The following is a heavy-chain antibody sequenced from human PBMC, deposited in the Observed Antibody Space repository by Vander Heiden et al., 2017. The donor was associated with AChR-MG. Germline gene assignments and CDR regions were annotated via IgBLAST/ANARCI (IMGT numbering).Heavy chain of an antibody. D-gene: IGHD3-22*01. Sequence: QVQRVESGGGVVQPGRSLRLSCAASGFTFSAYVMHGVRQAPGKGLEWVALISYDGSKIHYADSVKGPFTISRDNSKNMLYLEMSSLRTEDTAVYYCAKDTQPYRENSGYFFDNWGQGTLVTVSS. CDR1: GFTFSAYV. V-gene: IGHV3-30*18. CDR2: ISYDGSKI. J-gene: IGHJ4*02. CDR3: AKDTQPYRENSGYFFDN.